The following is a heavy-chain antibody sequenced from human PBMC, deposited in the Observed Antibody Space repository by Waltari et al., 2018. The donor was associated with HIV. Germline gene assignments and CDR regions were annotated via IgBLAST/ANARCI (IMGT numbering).Heavy chain of an antibody. V-gene: IGHV3-9*01. Sequence: EVQLVESGGGLVQPGRSLSLACAPAGFTFDVYAMPGVRQAPGKGLEWVSVISWNSGSIGYADSVKGRFTISRDNAKNSLYLQMNSLRAEDTALYYCAKGQTLYWYFDLWGRGTLVTVSS. J-gene: IGHJ2*01. CDR3: AKGQTLYWYFDL. CDR1: GFTFDVYA. CDR2: ISWNSGSI.